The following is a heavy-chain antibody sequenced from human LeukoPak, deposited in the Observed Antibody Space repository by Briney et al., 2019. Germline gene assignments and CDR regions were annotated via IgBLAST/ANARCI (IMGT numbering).Heavy chain of an antibody. V-gene: IGHV4-59*01. Sequence: SETLSLTCTVSGGSINDYYWNWIRQPPGQGLEWIGYIYSNGATDYNPARKSRVTISADTSKRQFSLKLTSVTAADTAVYYCASMDYGSGTSGTYYPYWGQGALVTVPS. CDR3: ASMDYGSGTSGTYYPY. CDR2: IYSNGAT. J-gene: IGHJ4*02. D-gene: IGHD3-10*01. CDR1: GGSINDYY.